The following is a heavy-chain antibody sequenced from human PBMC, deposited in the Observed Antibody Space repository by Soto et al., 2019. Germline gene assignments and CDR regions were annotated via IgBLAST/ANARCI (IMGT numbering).Heavy chain of an antibody. CDR2: ITYDGSKQ. CDR3: AKALRRWLAMYYLEK. D-gene: IGHD3-10*01. J-gene: IGHJ4*02. CDR1: GFIFGDYG. V-gene: IGHV3-30*18. Sequence: QVQLVESGGGVVQPGTSLRLSCAASGFIFGDYGLQWVRQAPGKGPEWVALITYDGSKQYYADSVKGRFTISRDNSKNTLYLQLTSLKPEDTAIYYCAKALRRWLAMYYLEKWGQGTLVTVSS.